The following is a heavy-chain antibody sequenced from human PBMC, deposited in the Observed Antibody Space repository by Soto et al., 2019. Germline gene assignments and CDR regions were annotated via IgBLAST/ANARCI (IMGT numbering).Heavy chain of an antibody. CDR2: TYWDGDK. CDR3: VRSVRGQGCSGGSCYYTDV. CDR1: GFSLTTDGVG. Sequence: QITLKESGPTLMKPGQTLTLTCTFSGFSLTTDGVGVGWIRQSPGKALEWLARTYWDGDKRYTPSLKSRLTITTDTSKTLVVLMMSNMDPVDTGTYYCVRSVRGQGCSGGSCYYTDVWGKGTTVTVSS. J-gene: IGHJ6*03. V-gene: IGHV2-5*02. D-gene: IGHD2-15*01.